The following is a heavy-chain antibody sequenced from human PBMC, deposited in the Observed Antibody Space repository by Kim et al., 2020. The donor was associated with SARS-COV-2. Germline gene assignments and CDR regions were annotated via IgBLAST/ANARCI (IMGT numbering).Heavy chain of an antibody. J-gene: IGHJ3*02. CDR2: ISYDGSNK. D-gene: IGHD6-19*01. CDR3: AKGGRSSGWLQGDAFDI. V-gene: IGHV3-30*18. Sequence: GGSLRLSCAASGFTFSSYGMHWVRQAPGKGLEWVAVISYDGSNKYYADSVKGRFTISRDNSKNTLYLQMNSLRAEDTAVYYCAKGGRSSGWLQGDAFDIWGQGTMVTVSS. CDR1: GFTFSSYG.